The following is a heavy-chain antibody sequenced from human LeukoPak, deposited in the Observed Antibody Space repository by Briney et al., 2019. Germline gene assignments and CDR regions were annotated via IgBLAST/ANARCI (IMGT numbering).Heavy chain of an antibody. CDR2: NSGSGGST. CDR3: AKQTYYYDSSGYYGYYSDS. D-gene: IGHD3-22*01. CDR1: GITFSSYA. J-gene: IGHJ4*02. Sequence: PGVSVRLSCAASGITFSSYAMRWVRQSRGEGLECVSGNSGSGGSTYYADSVKGRFTISRDNSKNTLYLQMNSLRAEDTAVYYCAKQTYYYDSSGYYGYYSDSWGQGTLVTVSS. V-gene: IGHV3-23*01.